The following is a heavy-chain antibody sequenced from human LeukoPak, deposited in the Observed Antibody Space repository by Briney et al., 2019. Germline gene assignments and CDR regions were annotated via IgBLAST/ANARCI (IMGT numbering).Heavy chain of an antibody. J-gene: IGHJ4*02. V-gene: IGHV1-69*01. CDR2: IIPIFGTA. D-gene: IGHD2-21*02. CDR3: ARVLAYCGGDCYIDY. Sequence: GSSVKVSCKASGGTFSSYAISWVRQAPGQGLEWMGGIIPIFGTANYAQKFQGRVTITADESTSTAYMELSSLRSEDTAVYYCARVLAYCGGDCYIDYWGQGTLVTVSS. CDR1: GGTFSSYA.